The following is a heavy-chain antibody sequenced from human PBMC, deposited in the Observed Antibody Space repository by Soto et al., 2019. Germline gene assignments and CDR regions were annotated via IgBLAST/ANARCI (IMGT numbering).Heavy chain of an antibody. CDR3: AKNWWYGGNSFDY. CDR1: GFTFSNHA. V-gene: IGHV3-23*01. J-gene: IGHJ4*02. Sequence: GGSLRLSCAASGFTFSNHAMSWVRQAPGKGLEWICAISGGGGSTNYADSVKGRFTISRDNSGATLYLQMNSLTAEDTAVYHCAKNWWYGGNSFDYWGQGAVVTVSS. D-gene: IGHD2-15*01. CDR2: ISGGGGST.